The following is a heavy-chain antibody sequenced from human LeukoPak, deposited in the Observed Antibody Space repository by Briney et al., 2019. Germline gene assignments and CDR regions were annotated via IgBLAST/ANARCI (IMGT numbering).Heavy chain of an antibody. Sequence: SVKVSCKASGGTFSSYAISWVRQAPGQGLEWMGRIIPIFGIANYAQKFQGRVTITADKSTSTAYMELSSLRSEDTAVYYCARDAVFGVVPYFDYWGQGTLVTVSS. J-gene: IGHJ4*02. CDR2: IIPIFGIA. CDR3: ARDAVFGVVPYFDY. CDR1: GGTFSSYA. V-gene: IGHV1-69*04. D-gene: IGHD3-3*01.